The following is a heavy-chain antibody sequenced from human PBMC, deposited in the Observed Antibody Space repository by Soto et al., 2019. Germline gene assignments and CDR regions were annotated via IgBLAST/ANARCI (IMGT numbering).Heavy chain of an antibody. CDR1: GFTFSSYA. CDR3: ATYSSGYTVTFDS. D-gene: IGHD3-22*01. V-gene: IGHV3-30-3*01. CDR2: ISYDGSNK. Sequence: PGGSLRLSCAASGFTFSSYAMHWVRQAPGKGLEWVAVISYDGSNKYYADSVKGRFTISRDNSKNTLYLQMNSLRAEDTAVYYCATYSSGYTVTFDSWGQGTLVTVSS. J-gene: IGHJ4*02.